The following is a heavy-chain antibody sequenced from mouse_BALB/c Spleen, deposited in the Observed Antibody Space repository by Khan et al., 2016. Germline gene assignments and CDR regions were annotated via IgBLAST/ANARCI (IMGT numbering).Heavy chain of an antibody. CDR1: GYSITSGYS. V-gene: IGHV3-1*02. Sequence: EVQLQESGPDLVKPSQSLSLTCTVTGYSITSGYSWHWIRQFPGNKLEWMGYIHYSGSTNYNPSLKSRISITRDTSKTQFSLQLNSVTTEDTAGDYGASSNWDAWFAYWGQGTLVTVSA. D-gene: IGHD4-1*01. CDR2: IHYSGST. CDR3: ASSNWDAWFAY. J-gene: IGHJ3*01.